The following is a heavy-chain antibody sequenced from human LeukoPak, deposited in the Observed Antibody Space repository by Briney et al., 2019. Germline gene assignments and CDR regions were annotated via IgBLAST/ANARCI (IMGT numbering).Heavy chain of an antibody. D-gene: IGHD3-22*01. CDR3: TRSPTYYYDKTGYGGWYFDY. Sequence: PGGSLRLSCAASRFTFSNYWMHWVRQAPGEGLVWVSRINSDGSITDYADSVKGRFTISRDNAKNTLYLQMNSLRAEDTAIYYCTRSPTYYYDKTGYGGWYFDYWGQGTLVTASS. V-gene: IGHV3-74*01. J-gene: IGHJ4*02. CDR2: INSDGSIT. CDR1: RFTFSNYW.